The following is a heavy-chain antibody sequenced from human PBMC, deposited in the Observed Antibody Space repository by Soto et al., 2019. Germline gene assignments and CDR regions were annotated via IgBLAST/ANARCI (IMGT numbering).Heavy chain of an antibody. Sequence: QVHLQESGPGLVKPSETMSLTCTASGASIRNFYWNWFRQFPGKGLEWIGHIYNGERTNYNPSLKSRVTISGDTSKNQFSPKLSSVTVAEPAVYYCAQTTGWPGVDYWGQGTLVAVSS. D-gene: IGHD6-19*01. J-gene: IGHJ4*02. CDR2: IYNGERT. V-gene: IGHV4-59*01. CDR1: GASIRNFY. CDR3: AQTTGWPGVDY.